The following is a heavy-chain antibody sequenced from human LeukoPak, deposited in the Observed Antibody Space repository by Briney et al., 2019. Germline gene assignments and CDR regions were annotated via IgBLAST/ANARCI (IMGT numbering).Heavy chain of an antibody. CDR2: IKQDGGEK. D-gene: IGHD6-13*01. CDR1: GFTFTDYW. Sequence: GGSLRLSCAVSGFTFTDYWMNWVRQAPGKGLEWVASIKQDGGEKSYVDSVKGRFTISRDNTKNSLYLQMSSLRAEDTAVFYCARDGTAAGLYFDLWGQGTLVTVSS. J-gene: IGHJ4*01. V-gene: IGHV3-7*01. CDR3: ARDGTAAGLYFDL.